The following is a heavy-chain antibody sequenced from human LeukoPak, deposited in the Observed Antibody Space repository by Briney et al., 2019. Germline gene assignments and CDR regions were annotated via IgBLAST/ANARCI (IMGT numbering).Heavy chain of an antibody. CDR3: ARTDYYDSSGYYPFDY. J-gene: IGHJ4*02. CDR1: GYSFTTYW. D-gene: IGHD3-22*01. Sequence: GESLKISCKGSGYSFTTYWIGWVRQMPGKGLEWMGIIYPGDSDTRYSPSFQGQVTISADKSISTAYLQWSSLKASDTAMYYCARTDYYDSSGYYPFDYWGQGTLVTVSS. CDR2: IYPGDSDT. V-gene: IGHV5-51*01.